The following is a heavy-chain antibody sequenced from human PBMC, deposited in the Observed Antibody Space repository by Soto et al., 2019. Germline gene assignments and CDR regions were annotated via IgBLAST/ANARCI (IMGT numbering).Heavy chain of an antibody. CDR1: GFTFSSYA. J-gene: IGHJ4*02. CDR3: ANSQGYSSSWYSY. CDR2: ISYDGSNK. V-gene: IGHV3-30-3*01. Sequence: AGGSLRLSCAASGFTFSSYAMHWVRQAPGKGLEWVAVISYDGSNKYYADSVKGRFTISRDNSKNTLYLQMNSLRAEDTAVYYCANSQGYSSSWYSYWGQGTLVTVSS. D-gene: IGHD6-13*01.